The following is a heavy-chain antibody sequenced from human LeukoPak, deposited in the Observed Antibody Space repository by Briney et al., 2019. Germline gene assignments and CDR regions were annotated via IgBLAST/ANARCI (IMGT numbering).Heavy chain of an antibody. CDR2: ISGSGGST. V-gene: IGHV3-23*01. D-gene: IGHD3-16*02. CDR1: GFTFSSYA. J-gene: IGHJ3*02. CDR3: ARLNYDYVWGSYRSDAFDI. Sequence: GGSLRLSCAASGFTFSSYAMSWVRQAPGKGLERVSAISGSGGSTYYADSVKGRFTISRDNSKNTLYLQMNSLRAEDTAVYYCARLNYDYVWGSYRSDAFDIWGQGTMVTVSS.